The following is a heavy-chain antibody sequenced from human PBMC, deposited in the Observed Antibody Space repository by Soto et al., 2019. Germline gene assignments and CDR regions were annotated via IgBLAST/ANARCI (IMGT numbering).Heavy chain of an antibody. D-gene: IGHD4-17*01. J-gene: IGHJ4*02. CDR3: VRAPYEDYAVPDPNYFDS. CDR1: GGTFSTLA. V-gene: IGHV1-69*01. CDR2: IIPIFGRP. Sequence: QVQLVQSGTEVKKPGSSVKVSCKASGGTFSTLAVSWVRQAPGQGLEWMGGIIPIFGRPVYAQKFQGRVTITADESTSIVYMELSSLSSEDTAVYYCVRAPYEDYAVPDPNYFDSWGQGTLVTVSS.